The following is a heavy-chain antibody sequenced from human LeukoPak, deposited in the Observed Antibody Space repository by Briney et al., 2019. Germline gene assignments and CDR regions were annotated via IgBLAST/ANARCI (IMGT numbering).Heavy chain of an antibody. CDR3: AGGTNLVY. V-gene: IGHV4-59*01. D-gene: IGHD3-16*01. Sequence: PSETLSLTCTVSGGSISDYYWNWIRQPPGKGLEWIGYIYYSGSTNYNPPLKSRVTISVDTSKNQFSLNLSSVTAADTAVYYCAGGTNLVYWGQGTLVTVSS. J-gene: IGHJ4*02. CDR1: GGSISDYY. CDR2: IYYSGST.